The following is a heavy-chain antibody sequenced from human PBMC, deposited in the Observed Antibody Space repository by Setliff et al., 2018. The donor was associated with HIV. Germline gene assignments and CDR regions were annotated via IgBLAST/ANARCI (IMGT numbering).Heavy chain of an antibody. Sequence: PSETLSLTCSVSGGSMSTYYWSWIRQPAGKRLEWIGRVYTSGSTIYNPSLRSRVTMSVDTSKSQFSLKPNSVAAADTAVYYCARVFPPIRGAPFGTPPGAFDIWGQGTMVTVSS. V-gene: IGHV4-4*07. CDR3: ARVFPPIRGAPFGTPPGAFDI. CDR1: GGSMSTYY. J-gene: IGHJ3*02. D-gene: IGHD2-15*01. CDR2: VYTSGST.